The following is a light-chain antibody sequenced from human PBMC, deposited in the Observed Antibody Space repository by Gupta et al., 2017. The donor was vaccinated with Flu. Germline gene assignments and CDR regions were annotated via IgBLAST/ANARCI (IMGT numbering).Light chain of an antibody. Sequence: ATQSARRHLAWYQQKPGQSPRLLTSDASAGVTGVPARFRGSGSGTEFTLTIRRLQSEDFVVYYSQQYNTWPLTFGGGTKVEIK. CDR2: DAS. CDR3: QQYNTWPLT. CDR1: QSARRH. V-gene: IGKV3-15*01. J-gene: IGKJ4*01.